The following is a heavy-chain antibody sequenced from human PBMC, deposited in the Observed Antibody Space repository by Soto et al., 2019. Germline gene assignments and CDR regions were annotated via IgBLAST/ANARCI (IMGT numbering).Heavy chain of an antibody. CDR3: ANQCSSTSCYVDLDV. D-gene: IGHD2-2*01. CDR1: GGTFSSYA. CDR2: IIPIFGTA. Sequence: ASVKVSCKASGGTFSSYAISWVRQAPGQGLEWMGGIIPIFGTANYAQKFQGRVTITADESTSTAYMELSSLRSEDTAVYYCANQCSSTSCYVDLDVWGQGTTVTVSS. V-gene: IGHV1-69*13. J-gene: IGHJ6*02.